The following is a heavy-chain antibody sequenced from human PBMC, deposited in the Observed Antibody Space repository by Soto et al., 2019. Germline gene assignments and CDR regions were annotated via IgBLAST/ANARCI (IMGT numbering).Heavy chain of an antibody. CDR3: AKTGGTIFGVVIEDYYYYMDV. Sequence: GGSLRLSCAASGFTFSSYAMSWVRQAPGKGLEWVSAISGSGGSTYYADSVKGRFTISRDNSKNTLYLQMNSLRAEDTAVYYCAKTGGTIFGVVIEDYYYYMDVWGKGTTVTVSS. CDR1: GFTFSSYA. CDR2: ISGSGGST. J-gene: IGHJ6*03. D-gene: IGHD3-3*01. V-gene: IGHV3-23*01.